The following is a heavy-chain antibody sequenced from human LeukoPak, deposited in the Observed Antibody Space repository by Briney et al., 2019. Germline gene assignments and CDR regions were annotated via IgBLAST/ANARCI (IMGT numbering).Heavy chain of an antibody. CDR2: ISSSSSYI. D-gene: IGHD5-12*01. J-gene: IGHJ4*02. CDR1: GFTFSSYS. Sequence: PGGSLRLSCAASGFTFSSYSMNWVRQAPGKGLEWVSSISSSSSYIYYADSVKGRFTISRDNAKNSLYLQMNSLRAEDTAVYYCARDRGYSGYDLYGFDYWGQGTLVTVSS. V-gene: IGHV3-21*01. CDR3: ARDRGYSGYDLYGFDY.